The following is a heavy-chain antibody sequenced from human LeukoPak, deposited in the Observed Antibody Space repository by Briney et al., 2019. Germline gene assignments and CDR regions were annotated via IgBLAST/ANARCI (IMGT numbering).Heavy chain of an antibody. CDR2: IYYSGST. J-gene: IGHJ4*02. CDR1: GGSINTYY. D-gene: IGHD6-19*01. CDR3: AREHYTSGWYIRD. V-gene: IGHV4-59*01. Sequence: SETLSLTFTVSGGSINTYYWSWIRQPPGKGLEWIGYIYYSGSTNYNPSLKSRVTISIDTSKIQFSLKLTSVTAADTAVYYCAREHYTSGWYIRDWGQGTLVTVSS.